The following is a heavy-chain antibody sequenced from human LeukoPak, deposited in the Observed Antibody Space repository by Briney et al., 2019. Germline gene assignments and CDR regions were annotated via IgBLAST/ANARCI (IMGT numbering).Heavy chain of an antibody. D-gene: IGHD5-24*01. CDR1: GYTFTSYG. V-gene: IGHV1-18*01. Sequence: ASVKVSCKASGYTFTSYGISWVRQAPGQGLEWMGWISAYNGNTNYAQKLQGRVTMTTDTSTSTAYMELRSLRSDDTAVYYCARDPRPGEMRAWGLCYYYYMDVWGKGTTVTVSS. CDR2: ISAYNGNT. CDR3: ARDPRPGEMRAWGLCYYYYMDV. J-gene: IGHJ6*03.